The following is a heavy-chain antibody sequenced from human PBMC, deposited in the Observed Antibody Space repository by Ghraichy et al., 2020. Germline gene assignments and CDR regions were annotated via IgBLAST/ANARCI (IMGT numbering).Heavy chain of an antibody. Sequence: SETLSLTCAVYGGSFSGYYWSWIRQPPGKGLEWIGEINHSGSTNYNPSLKSRVTISVDTSKNQFSLKLSSVTAADTAVYYCARGAKVTIFGVVIRNWFDPWGQGTLVTVSS. CDR1: GGSFSGYY. CDR2: INHSGST. CDR3: ARGAKVTIFGVVIRNWFDP. D-gene: IGHD3-3*01. J-gene: IGHJ5*02. V-gene: IGHV4-34*01.